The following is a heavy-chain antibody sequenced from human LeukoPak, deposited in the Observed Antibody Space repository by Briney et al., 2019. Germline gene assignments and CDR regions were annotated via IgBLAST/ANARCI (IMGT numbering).Heavy chain of an antibody. D-gene: IGHD1-26*01. Sequence: AGGSLRLSCAASGFTFSTYAMSWVRRAPGKGLEWVSYISSSSSYTNYADSVKGRFTISRDSAKNSLYLQMNSLRAEDTAVYYCARVGELRYYFDYWGQGTLVTVSS. V-gene: IGHV3-11*05. CDR1: GFTFSTYA. J-gene: IGHJ4*02. CDR3: ARVGELRYYFDY. CDR2: ISSSSSYT.